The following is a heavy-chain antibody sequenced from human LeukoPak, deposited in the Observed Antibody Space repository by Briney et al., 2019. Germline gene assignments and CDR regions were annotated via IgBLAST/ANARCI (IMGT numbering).Heavy chain of an antibody. D-gene: IGHD4-23*01. CDR3: VRGNDYGGPHY. CDR2: IDRDGSRI. V-gene: IGHV3-74*01. Sequence: GGSLRLSWAVSGFTFSSYWMHWVRQAPGKGLVWVSRIDRDGSRINYADSVKGRFSISRDNGKNTLFLQMNSLRAEDAAVYYCVRGNDYGGPHYWGQGTLVTVSS. J-gene: IGHJ4*02. CDR1: GFTFSSYW.